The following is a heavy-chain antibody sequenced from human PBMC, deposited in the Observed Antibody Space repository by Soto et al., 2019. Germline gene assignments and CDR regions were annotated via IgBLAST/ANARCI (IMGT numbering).Heavy chain of an antibody. D-gene: IGHD4-17*01. J-gene: IGHJ4*02. CDR1: GFIFNDYY. CDR2: ISGSSGSK. Sequence: GGSLRLSCAASGFIFNDYYMSWIRQAPGKGLEWLSNISGSSGSKKYADAGKGRFTISRDNAKKSLYLEMHSLRAEDTAVYYCARYAAEVTTFFDHWGQGTLVTVSS. CDR3: ARYAAEVTTFFDH. V-gene: IGHV3-11*06.